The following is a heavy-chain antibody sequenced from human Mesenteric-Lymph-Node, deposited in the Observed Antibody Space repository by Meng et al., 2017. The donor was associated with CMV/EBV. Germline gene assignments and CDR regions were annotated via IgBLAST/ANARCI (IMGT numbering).Heavy chain of an antibody. Sequence: SCKASGYTFIELHMHWVRQAPGQGLEWMGMINPSGGATTYAQKFQGRVTMTRDTSTNIVYMDLNSLTSEDTAVYYCARGLTYGRLDFWGQGSLVTVSS. V-gene: IGHV1-46*01. CDR1: GYTFIELH. CDR3: ARGLTYGRLDF. D-gene: IGHD2-21*02. CDR2: INPSGGAT. J-gene: IGHJ4*02.